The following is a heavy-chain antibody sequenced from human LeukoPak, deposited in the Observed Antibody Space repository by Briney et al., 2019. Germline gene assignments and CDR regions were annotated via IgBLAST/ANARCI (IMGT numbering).Heavy chain of an antibody. J-gene: IGHJ4*02. D-gene: IGHD3-10*01. CDR2: ISGSGGST. V-gene: IGHV3-23*01. Sequence: GGSLRLSCAASGFTFSSYAMSWVRQAPGKGLEWVSAISGSGGSTYYADSVKGRFTISRDNSKNTLYLQMSSLRAEDTAVYYCAKDSHGSGSYYFLDYWGQGTLVTVSS. CDR1: GFTFSSYA. CDR3: AKDSHGSGSYYFLDY.